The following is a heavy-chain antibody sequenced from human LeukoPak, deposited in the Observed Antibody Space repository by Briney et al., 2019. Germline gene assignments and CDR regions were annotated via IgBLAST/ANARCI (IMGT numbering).Heavy chain of an antibody. D-gene: IGHD3-22*01. Sequence: GGSLRLSCAASGFTFSSYSMNWVRQAPGKGLEWVSAISGSGGSTCYADSVKGRFTISRDNSKNTLYLQMNSLRAEDTAVYYCAKGGYYDSFDYWGQGTLVTVSS. CDR3: AKGGYYDSFDY. CDR2: ISGSGGST. V-gene: IGHV3-23*01. J-gene: IGHJ4*02. CDR1: GFTFSSYS.